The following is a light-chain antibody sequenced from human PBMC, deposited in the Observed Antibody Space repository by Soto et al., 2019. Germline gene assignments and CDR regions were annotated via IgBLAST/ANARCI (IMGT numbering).Light chain of an antibody. CDR2: AAS. Sequence: DIQMTQSPSSLSASVGDRVTITCRASQSISSYLNWYQQKPGKAPKLLIYAASSLQSGVPSRFSGSGSGTDFTLTISSLQPEDFATYYCQQSYSTPFTFCQGTKVEIK. CDR3: QQSYSTPFT. CDR1: QSISSY. V-gene: IGKV1-39*01. J-gene: IGKJ1*01.